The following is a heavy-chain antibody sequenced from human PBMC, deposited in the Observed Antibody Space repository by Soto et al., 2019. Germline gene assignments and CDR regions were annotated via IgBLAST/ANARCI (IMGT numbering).Heavy chain of an antibody. D-gene: IGHD6-13*01. CDR2: INPNSGGT. V-gene: IGHV1-2*04. Sequence: ASVKVSCKASGYTFTGYYMHWVRQAPGQGLEWMGWINPNSGGTNYAQKFQGWVTMTRDTSISTAYMELSRLRSDDTAVYYGARGYRSSAPYGMDVWGQGSRVIVSS. CDR3: ARGYRSSAPYGMDV. CDR1: GYTFTGYY. J-gene: IGHJ6*02.